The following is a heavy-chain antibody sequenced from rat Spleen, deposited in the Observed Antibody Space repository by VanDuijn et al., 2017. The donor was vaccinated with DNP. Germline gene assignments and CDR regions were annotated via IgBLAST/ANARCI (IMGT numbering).Heavy chain of an antibody. CDR2: ISSTGDNT. J-gene: IGHJ3*01. CDR1: GFIFSNYW. Sequence: EVQLVESGGGPVQPGRSLKLSCVASGFIFSNYWMTWIRQAPGKGLEWVASISSTGDNTYYSDSVKGRFSLSRDNAKSTLYLQVNSLRSEDTATYYCATGPITTFTYWGQGTLVTVSS. V-gene: IGHV5-31*01. D-gene: IGHD1-10*01. CDR3: ATGPITTFTY.